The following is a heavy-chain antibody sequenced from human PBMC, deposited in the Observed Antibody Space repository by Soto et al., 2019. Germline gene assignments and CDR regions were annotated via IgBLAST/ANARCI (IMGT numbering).Heavy chain of an antibody. V-gene: IGHV1-18*01. Sequence: GASVKVSCKASGYTFTSYGISWVRQAPGQGLEWMGWISAYNGNTNYAQKLQGRVTMTTDTSTSTAYMELRSLRSDDTAVYYCARGGLITIFGVVIPQLDYYGMDVWGQGTTVTVS. CDR1: GYTFTSYG. CDR2: ISAYNGNT. CDR3: ARGGLITIFGVVIPQLDYYGMDV. J-gene: IGHJ6*02. D-gene: IGHD3-3*01.